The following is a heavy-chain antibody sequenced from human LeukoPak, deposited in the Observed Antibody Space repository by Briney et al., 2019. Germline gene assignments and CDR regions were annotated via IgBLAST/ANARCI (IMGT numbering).Heavy chain of an antibody. V-gene: IGHV1-69*19. Sequence: SVKLSCKASGSTFSSYAISCVRQARGQPLEWMGGIIPIFHTANYAQKFQCRATITADESTSTAYMALSSLTSEDTAVYYCARVAAVAGTGEELSLSDYWGQGTLVTVAS. J-gene: IGHJ4*02. CDR2: IIPIFHTA. CDR3: ARVAAVAGTGEELSLSDY. CDR1: GSTFSSYA. D-gene: IGHD6-19*01.